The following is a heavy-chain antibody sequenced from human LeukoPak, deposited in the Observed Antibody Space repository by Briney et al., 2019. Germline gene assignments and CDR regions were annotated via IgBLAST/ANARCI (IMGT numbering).Heavy chain of an antibody. V-gene: IGHV1-46*01. J-gene: IGHJ4*02. CDR2: IYPRDGST. CDR3: ARDQEAFDY. CDR1: GYSFTSNY. Sequence: ASVNVSCKASGYSFTSNYIHWVRQAPGQGLEWMGMIYPRDGSTSYAQKFQGRVTVTRDTSTSTVHMELSGLRSEDTAVYYCARDQEAFDYWGQGTLVTVSS.